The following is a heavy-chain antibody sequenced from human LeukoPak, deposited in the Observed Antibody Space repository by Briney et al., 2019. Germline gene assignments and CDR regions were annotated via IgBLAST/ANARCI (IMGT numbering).Heavy chain of an antibody. V-gene: IGHV4-61*02. J-gene: IGHJ4*02. CDR3: ARDFSSSYDY. D-gene: IGHD6-13*01. CDR2: IYTSGST. CDR1: GGSISSGSYY. Sequence: PSETLSLTCTVSGGSISSGSYYWSWIRQPAGKGLEWIGRIYTSGSTNYNPSLKSRVTISVDTSKNQFSLKLSSVTAADTAVYYCARDFSSSYDYWGQGTLVTVSS.